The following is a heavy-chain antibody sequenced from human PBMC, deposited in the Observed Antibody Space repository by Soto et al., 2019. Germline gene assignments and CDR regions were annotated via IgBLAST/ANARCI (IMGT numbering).Heavy chain of an antibody. D-gene: IGHD6-19*01. Sequence: PGGSLRLSCAASGFTFSTYSMNWVRQAPGKGLEWVSYITGATIHYADSVKGRFTISRDNAKNSLYLQMNSLRDEDTAVYFCARDSAWAFDYWGQGTLVTVSS. J-gene: IGHJ4*02. CDR3: ARDSAWAFDY. V-gene: IGHV3-48*02. CDR2: ITGATI. CDR1: GFTFSTYS.